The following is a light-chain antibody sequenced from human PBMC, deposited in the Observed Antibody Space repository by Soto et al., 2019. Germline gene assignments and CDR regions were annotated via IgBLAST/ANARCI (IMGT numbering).Light chain of an antibody. CDR3: QSWDPSLSGSV. CDR1: SSNIGAGYD. Sequence: QSVLTQPPSVSGAPGQRVTISCTGSSSNIGAGYDVNWYQQLPGRAPKLLIYGNTNRPSGVPDRFSGSKSGTSGSLAISGLQIEHEAEYCCQSWDPSLSGSVFGGGTKLTVL. V-gene: IGLV1-40*01. CDR2: GNT. J-gene: IGLJ2*01.